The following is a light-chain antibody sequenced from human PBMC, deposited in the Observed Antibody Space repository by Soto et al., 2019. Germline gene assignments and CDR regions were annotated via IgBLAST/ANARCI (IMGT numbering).Light chain of an antibody. J-gene: IGKJ1*01. CDR1: QSLLRGNGYNY. CDR3: MQNQQSPPT. V-gene: IGKV2-28*01. Sequence: IVMTQSPLSLPVTPGEPASISCRSSQSLLRGNGYNYLAWYLQRPGQSPQLLIYLDSHRASGVPCRFSSSGSGTYSTLNITRVEAEDVGFYYCMQNQQSPPTFGQGTKVEI. CDR2: LDS.